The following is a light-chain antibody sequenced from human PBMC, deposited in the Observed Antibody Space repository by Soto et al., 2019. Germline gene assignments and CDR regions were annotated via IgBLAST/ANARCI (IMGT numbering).Light chain of an antibody. CDR1: QSVTSSY. CDR2: GAS. V-gene: IGKV3-20*01. CDR3: QQYGRSPLT. Sequence: ELVLTQSPGTLSLSLGQRFTFSSRSSQSVTSSYLAWYQQKPGQAPRLLIYGASSRATGIPDRFSGSGSGTDFTLTISRLEPEDSAVYYCQQYGRSPLTFGGGTKVDIK. J-gene: IGKJ4*01.